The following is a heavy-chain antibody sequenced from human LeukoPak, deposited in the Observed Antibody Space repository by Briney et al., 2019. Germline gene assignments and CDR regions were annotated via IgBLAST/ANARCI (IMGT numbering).Heavy chain of an antibody. CDR2: ISSSSSYI. D-gene: IGHD2-8*01. CDR1: GFTFSSYS. J-gene: IGHJ5*02. CDR3: ARDCTNGVCYNWFDP. Sequence: RGSLRLSCAASGFTFSSYSMNWVRQAPGKGLEWVSSISSSSSYIYYADSVKGRFTISRDNAKNSLYLQMNSLRAEDTAVYYCARDCTNGVCYNWFDPWGQGTRVTVSS. V-gene: IGHV3-21*01.